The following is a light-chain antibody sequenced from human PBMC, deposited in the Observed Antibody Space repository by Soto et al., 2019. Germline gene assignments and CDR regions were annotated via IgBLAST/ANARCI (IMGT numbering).Light chain of an antibody. V-gene: IGKV3-11*01. J-gene: IGKJ4*01. Sequence: DIVLTQSPATLALSPRERATLSCRASQTVGIYLAWYQHKPGQAPRLLIHDASIRATGIPARFSGSGSGTDFTLTISSLAPEDFAVYYCQQRAGWPPLSFGGGSKVQIK. CDR1: QTVGIY. CDR2: DAS. CDR3: QQRAGWPPLS.